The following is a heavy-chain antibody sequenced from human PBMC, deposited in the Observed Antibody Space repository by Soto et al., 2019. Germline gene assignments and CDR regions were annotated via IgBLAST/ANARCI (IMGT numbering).Heavy chain of an antibody. V-gene: IGHV3-23*01. CDR3: AKLKEKIAAAGTGFFDY. J-gene: IGHJ4*02. Sequence: GGSLRLSCAASGFTFSSYAMSWVRQAPGKGLEWVSAISGSGGSTYYADSVKGRFTISRDNSKNTLYLQMNSLRAEDTAVYYCAKLKEKIAAAGTGFFDYWGQGTLVTVSS. CDR2: ISGSGGST. D-gene: IGHD6-13*01. CDR1: GFTFSSYA.